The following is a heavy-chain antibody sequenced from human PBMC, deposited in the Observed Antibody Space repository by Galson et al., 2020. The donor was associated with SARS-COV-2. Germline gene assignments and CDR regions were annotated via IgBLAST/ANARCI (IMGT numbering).Heavy chain of an antibody. CDR3: ARSYDSSGGYYYYYYMDV. V-gene: IGHV1-18*01. J-gene: IGHJ6*03. CDR2: ISAYNGNT. CDR1: GYTFTSYG. Sequence: ASVKVSCKASGYTFTSYGISWVRQAPGQGLEWMGWISAYNGNTNYAQKLQGRVTMTTDTSTSTAYMELRSLRSDDTAVYYCARSYDSSGGYYYYYYMDVWGKGTTVTVS. D-gene: IGHD3-22*01.